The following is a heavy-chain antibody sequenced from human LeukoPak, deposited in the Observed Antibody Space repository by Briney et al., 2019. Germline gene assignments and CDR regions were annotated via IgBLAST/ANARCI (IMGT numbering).Heavy chain of an antibody. CDR1: GYRFTGYY. D-gene: IGHD3-10*01. V-gene: IGHV1-2*02. CDR3: ARDSGDYYGSGSRFDP. J-gene: IGHJ5*02. Sequence: GASVKVSCKASGYRFTGYYIHWVRQAPGQGLEWMGWINPNNGGTNYAQKFQGRVTMARDTSITTTYMELSSLRSDDTAVYCCARDSGDYYGSGSRFDPWGQGTLVTVSS. CDR2: INPNNGGT.